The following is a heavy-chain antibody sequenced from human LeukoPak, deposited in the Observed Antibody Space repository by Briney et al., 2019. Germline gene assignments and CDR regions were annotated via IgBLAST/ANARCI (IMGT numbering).Heavy chain of an antibody. CDR3: ARGFLDCSSTSCQYYFDY. D-gene: IGHD2-2*01. J-gene: IGHJ4*02. V-gene: IGHV4-34*01. Sequence: SETLSLTCAVYGGSFSGYYWSWIRQPPGKGLEWIGEINRSGSTNYNPSLKSRVTISVETSKNQFSLKLSSVTAADTAVYYCARGFLDCSSTSCQYYFDYWGEGTLVTVSS. CDR2: INRSGST. CDR1: GGSFSGYY.